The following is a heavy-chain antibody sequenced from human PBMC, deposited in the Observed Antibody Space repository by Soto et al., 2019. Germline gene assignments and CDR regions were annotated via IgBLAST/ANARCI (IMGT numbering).Heavy chain of an antibody. V-gene: IGHV4-39*01. J-gene: IGHJ5*02. CDR2: IYHSGST. CDR3: ARRVGSCSGTSCNGWFDP. Sequence: SETLSLTCSVSGDSISKTTSYWGWIRQPPGKGLEWIGTIYHSGSTYYNPSLMSRVTLSVDKSKNQFSLKLNSVTAADTAVYYCARRVGSCSGTSCNGWFDPRGQGTLVTVSP. D-gene: IGHD2-2*01. CDR1: GDSISKTTSY.